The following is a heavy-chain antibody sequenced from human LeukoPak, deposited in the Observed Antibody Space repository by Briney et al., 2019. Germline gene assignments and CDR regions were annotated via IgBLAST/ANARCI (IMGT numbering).Heavy chain of an antibody. CDR3: ARDRAAPRAYYYYGMDV. CDR1: GFTFSSYE. CDR2: INSSGSTI. V-gene: IGHV3-48*03. Sequence: GGSLRLSCAASGFTFSSYEMNWVRQAPGKGLEWVSYINSSGSTIYYADSVKGRFTISRDNAKNSLYLQMNSLRAEDTAVYYCARDRAAPRAYYYYGMDVWGQGTTVTVSS. J-gene: IGHJ6*02. D-gene: IGHD6-6*01.